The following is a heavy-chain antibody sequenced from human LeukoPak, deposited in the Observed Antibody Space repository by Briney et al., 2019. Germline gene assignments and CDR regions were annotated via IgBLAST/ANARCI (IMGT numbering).Heavy chain of an antibody. CDR1: GGSFSGYY. J-gene: IGHJ4*02. CDR3: AAADPGRYFDY. V-gene: IGHV4-34*01. Sequence: SETLSLTCAVYGGSFSGYYWSWVRQPPGKGLEWIGEINHSGSTNYKPSLKSRVTLSVDTSKNQFSLKLSSVPAADTAVYYCAAADPGRYFDYWGQGTLVTVSS. D-gene: IGHD6-13*01. CDR2: INHSGST.